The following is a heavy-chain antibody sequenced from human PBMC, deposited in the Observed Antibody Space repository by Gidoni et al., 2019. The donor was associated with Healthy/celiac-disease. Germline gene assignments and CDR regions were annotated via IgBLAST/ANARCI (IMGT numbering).Heavy chain of an antibody. Sequence: EVQLVESGGGLVQPGGSLRLSCAASGFPFSSYSMNWVLQAPGKGLEWVSYISSSSSTIYYADSVKGRFTISRDNAKNSLYLQMNSLRDEDTAVYYCAREGYCSSTSCPRRVTYYYGMDVWGQGTTVTVSS. J-gene: IGHJ6*02. V-gene: IGHV3-48*02. CDR1: GFPFSSYS. D-gene: IGHD2-2*01. CDR2: ISSSSSTI. CDR3: AREGYCSSTSCPRRVTYYYGMDV.